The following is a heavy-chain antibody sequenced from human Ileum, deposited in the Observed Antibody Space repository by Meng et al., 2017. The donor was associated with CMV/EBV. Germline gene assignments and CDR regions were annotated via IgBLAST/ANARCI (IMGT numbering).Heavy chain of an antibody. Sequence: QGELVDSGDEVTKPGASVKVSCKASDYTFTGYYMHWVRQAPGQGLEWMGWINPHSGGTNYPQKFQGRVTITRDTSISTAYMELSRLTSHDTAVYYCARDFVAGYSMSSTGFDYWGQGTLVTVSS. CDR3: ARDFVAGYSMSSTGFDY. CDR2: INPHSGGT. CDR1: DYTFTGYY. J-gene: IGHJ4*02. D-gene: IGHD6-6*01. V-gene: IGHV1-2*02.